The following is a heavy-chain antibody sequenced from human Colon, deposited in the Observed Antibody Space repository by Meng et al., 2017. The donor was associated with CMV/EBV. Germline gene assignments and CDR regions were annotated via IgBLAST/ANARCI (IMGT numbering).Heavy chain of an antibody. V-gene: IGHV5-51*04. Sequence: GESLKISCKGSGYSFSNYWIAWVRQMPGKGLEWMGIIYPGDSDTTYSPSFQGQVTILADRPISTAFLQWSSLKASDTAMYYCARGGYYGSGTYWFPLDYWGQGTLVTVSS. CDR3: ARGGYYGSGTYWFPLDY. CDR1: GYSFSNYW. J-gene: IGHJ4*02. CDR2: IYPGDSDT. D-gene: IGHD3-10*01.